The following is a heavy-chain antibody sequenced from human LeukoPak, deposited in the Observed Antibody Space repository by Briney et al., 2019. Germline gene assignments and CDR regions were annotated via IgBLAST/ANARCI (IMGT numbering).Heavy chain of an antibody. Sequence: GGSLRLSCAASGFTFSSNWMSWVRQAPGKGLEWVANIKQDGSEKYYVDSVKGRFTISRDNAKNSLYLQMNSLRAEDTAVYYCARDGSISAADYYFDYWGQGTLVTVSS. CDR3: ARDGSISAADYYFDY. CDR2: IKQDGSEK. D-gene: IGHD6-13*01. V-gene: IGHV3-7*01. CDR1: GFTFSSNW. J-gene: IGHJ4*02.